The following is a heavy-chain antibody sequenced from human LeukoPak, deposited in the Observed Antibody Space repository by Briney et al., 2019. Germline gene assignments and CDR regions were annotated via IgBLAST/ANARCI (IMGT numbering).Heavy chain of an antibody. Sequence: SETLSLTCTVSGGSISSYYWSWIRQPAGKGLEWIGRIYTSGSTNYNPSLKSRVTMSVGTSKNQFSLKLSSVTAADTAVYYCARDRYNWNTYYHYMDVWGKGTTVTVSS. J-gene: IGHJ6*03. CDR1: GGSISSYY. CDR3: ARDRYNWNTYYHYMDV. D-gene: IGHD1/OR15-1a*01. V-gene: IGHV4-4*07. CDR2: IYTSGST.